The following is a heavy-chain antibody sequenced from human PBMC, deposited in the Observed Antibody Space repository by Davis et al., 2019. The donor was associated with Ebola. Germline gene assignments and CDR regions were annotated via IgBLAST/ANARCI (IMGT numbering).Heavy chain of an antibody. CDR1: EFNFTASW. D-gene: IGHD3-3*01. J-gene: IGHJ4*02. CDR2: TNPDGSEK. Sequence: PGGSLRLSCAASEFNFTASWMNWVRQVPGKGLEWVAGTNPDGSEKYYVDSARGRFTIPSDNAKNSLYLQMNSLRAEDTDVYYCTRQEGTTFAVVSLYWGQGTLVTVSS. V-gene: IGHV3-7*01. CDR3: TRQEGTTFAVVSLY.